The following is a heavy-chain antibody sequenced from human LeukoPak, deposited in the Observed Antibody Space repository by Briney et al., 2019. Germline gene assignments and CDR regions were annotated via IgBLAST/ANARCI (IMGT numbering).Heavy chain of an antibody. Sequence: GASVKVSCKASGYTFTTYGLSWVRQAPGQGLEWMGWISAYNGNTNYAQKLQGRVTMTTDTSTTTAYMELRSLRSDDTAVYYCARGFRTQHFDYWGQGTLVTVSS. D-gene: IGHD2-15*01. CDR3: ARGFRTQHFDY. V-gene: IGHV1-18*01. CDR2: ISAYNGNT. CDR1: GYTFTTYG. J-gene: IGHJ4*02.